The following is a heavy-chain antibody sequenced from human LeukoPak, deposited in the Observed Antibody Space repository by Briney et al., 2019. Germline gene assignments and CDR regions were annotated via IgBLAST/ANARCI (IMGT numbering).Heavy chain of an antibody. CDR3: AKPEFSDSGSYYFDY. D-gene: IGHD1-26*01. V-gene: IGHV3-30*18. CDR1: GFTFSSYD. Sequence: PGGSLRLSCAASGFTFSSYDVHWVRQAPGKGLEWVAVISYDGSNKYYADSVKGRFTISRDNSKNTLYLQMNSLRAEDTAMYYCAKPEFSDSGSYYFDYWGQGTLVTVSS. CDR2: ISYDGSNK. J-gene: IGHJ4*02.